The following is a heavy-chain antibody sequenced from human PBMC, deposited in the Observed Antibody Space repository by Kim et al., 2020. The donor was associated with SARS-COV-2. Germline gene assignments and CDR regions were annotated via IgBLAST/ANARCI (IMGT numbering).Heavy chain of an antibody. CDR1: GFTFSSYE. J-gene: IGHJ4*02. CDR2: ISSSGSTI. CDR3: ASQDSSSCRY. Sequence: GGSLRLSCAASGFTFSSYEMNWVRQAPGKGLEWVSYISSSGSTIYYADSVKGRFTISRDNAKNSLYLQMNSLRAEDTAVYYCASQDSSSCRYWGQGTLVTVSS. D-gene: IGHD6-13*01. V-gene: IGHV3-48*03.